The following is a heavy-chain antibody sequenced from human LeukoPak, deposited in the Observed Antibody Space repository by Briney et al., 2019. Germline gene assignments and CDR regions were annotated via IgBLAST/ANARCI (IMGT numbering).Heavy chain of an antibody. CDR1: GFTFSSYS. D-gene: IGHD2-8*01. CDR2: ISSSSSYI. CDR3: ARDRDGLLSVY. J-gene: IGHJ4*02. V-gene: IGHV3-21*01. Sequence: GGSLRLSCAASGFTFSSYSMNWFRQAPGKGLEWVSSISSSSSYIYYADSVKGRFTISRDNAKNSLYLQMNSLRAEDTAVYYCARDRDGLLSVYWGQGTLVTVSS.